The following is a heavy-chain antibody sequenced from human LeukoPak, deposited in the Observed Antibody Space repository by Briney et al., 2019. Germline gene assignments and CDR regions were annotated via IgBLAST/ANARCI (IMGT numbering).Heavy chain of an antibody. CDR3: ARIWWYYYDSSGYYLIDY. D-gene: IGHD3-22*01. J-gene: IGHJ4*02. CDR1: GYTFTSYG. CDR2: ISAYNGNT. V-gene: IGHV1-18*01. Sequence: GASVKVSCKASGYTFTSYGISWVRQAPGQGIEWMGWISAYNGNTNYAQKLQGRVTMTTDTSTTTAYMELRSLRSDDTAVYYCARIWWYYYDSSGYYLIDYWGQGTLVTVSS.